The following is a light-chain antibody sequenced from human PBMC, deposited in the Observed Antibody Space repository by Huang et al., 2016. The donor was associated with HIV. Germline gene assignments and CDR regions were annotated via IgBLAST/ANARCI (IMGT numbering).Light chain of an antibody. V-gene: IGKV3-20*01. CDR2: GAS. CDR1: QSVNSNY. J-gene: IGKJ2*01. Sequence: EIVLTQSPGTLSLSPGERATLSCRASQSVNSNYLAWCQQKPGQAARRLIYGASTRATCIPDRFSGSGSGTDFTLTVSRLEPEDVAVYYCQQYGSSLYTFGQGTKLEIK. CDR3: QQYGSSLYT.